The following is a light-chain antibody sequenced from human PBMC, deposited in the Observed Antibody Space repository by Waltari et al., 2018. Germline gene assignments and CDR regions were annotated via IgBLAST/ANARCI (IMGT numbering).Light chain of an antibody. J-gene: IGKJ3*01. CDR3: QQYNTYFT. CDR1: QSVNMW. CDR2: KTS. Sequence: DIQTTQSPSTLSSSVGDRVPITCRASQSVNMWLAWYQQKPGKAPKLLIYKTSSLESGVPFRFSGSGSGTEFTLTISSLQPDDFATYYFQQYNTYFTFGPGTKVDIK. V-gene: IGKV1-5*03.